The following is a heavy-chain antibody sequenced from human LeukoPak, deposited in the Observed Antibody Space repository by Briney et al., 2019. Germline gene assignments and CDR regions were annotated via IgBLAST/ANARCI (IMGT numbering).Heavy chain of an antibody. D-gene: IGHD2-2*01. CDR3: ARANLGYCSSTSCRHSGFLWATYFDY. Sequence: SETLSLTCTVSGGSISSGDYYWSWIRQPPGKGLEWIGYIYYSGSTYYNPSLKSRVTISVDTSKNQLSLKLSSVTAADTAVYYCARANLGYCSSTSCRHSGFLWATYFDYWGQGTLVTVSS. CDR2: IYYSGST. CDR1: GGSISSGDYY. V-gene: IGHV4-30-4*01. J-gene: IGHJ4*02.